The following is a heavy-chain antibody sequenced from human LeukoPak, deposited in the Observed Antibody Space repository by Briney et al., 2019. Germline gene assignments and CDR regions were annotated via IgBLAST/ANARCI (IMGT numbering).Heavy chain of an antibody. V-gene: IGHV1-69*05. CDR1: GGTFSSYG. J-gene: IGHJ3*02. CDR2: IIPIFGTA. D-gene: IGHD3-3*01. CDR3: ARDRVGTIFGVVRGAFDI. Sequence: SVKVSCKASGGTFSSYGISWVRQAPGQGLEWMGGIIPIFGTANYAQKFQGRVTITTDESTSTAYMELSSLRSEDTAVYYCARDRVGTIFGVVRGAFDIWGQGTMVTVSS.